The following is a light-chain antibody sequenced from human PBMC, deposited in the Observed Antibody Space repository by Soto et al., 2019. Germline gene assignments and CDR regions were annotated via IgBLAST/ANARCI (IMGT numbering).Light chain of an antibody. CDR1: QDIRNF. CDR2: DAS. CDR3: QQYDILPT. J-gene: IGKJ2*01. V-gene: IGKV1-33*01. Sequence: DIQMTQSPSSLSASVGDRVTITCEASQDIRNFLNWYQQKPGKAPKLLIYDASNLETGVPSRFSGSGSRTAFTFTISSLQPEDIPTYYCQQYDILPTFGQGPKLEIK.